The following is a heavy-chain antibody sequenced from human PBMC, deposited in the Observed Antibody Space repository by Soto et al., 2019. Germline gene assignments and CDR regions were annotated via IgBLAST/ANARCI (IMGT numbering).Heavy chain of an antibody. CDR2: ISSSSSYI. CDR3: GSHSH. Sequence: EVQLVESGGGLVKPGGSLRLSCAASGFTFSSYSMNWVRQAPGKGLEWVSSISSSSSYIYYADSVKGRFTISRDNAKNGLSLQRNGGGAEAPAGYYGGSHSHWGQGPLVQVSS. CDR1: GFTFSSYS. J-gene: IGHJ4*02. V-gene: IGHV3-21*01.